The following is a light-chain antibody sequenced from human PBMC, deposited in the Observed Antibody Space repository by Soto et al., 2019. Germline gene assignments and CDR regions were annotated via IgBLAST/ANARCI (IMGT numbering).Light chain of an antibody. CDR1: SSDVGGYEF. V-gene: IGLV2-14*01. CDR2: EVS. J-gene: IGLJ1*01. Sequence: QSALTQPASVSGAPGQSITISCTGTSSDVGGYEFVSWYQQHPGKAPKLMIYEVSNRPSGVSSRFSGSKSGNTASLTISGLQAEDEADYYCGSHTGSIYVLGTGTKLPVL. CDR3: GSHTGSIYV.